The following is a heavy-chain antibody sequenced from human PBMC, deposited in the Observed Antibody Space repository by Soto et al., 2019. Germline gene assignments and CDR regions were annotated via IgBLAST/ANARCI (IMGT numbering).Heavy chain of an antibody. Sequence: QVQLVESGGGVVQPGRSLRLSCAASGFTFSSYGMHWVRQAPGKGLEWVAVISYDGSNKYYADSVKGRFTISRDNSKNTLYLQRNSLRAEDTAVYYCAKDWAVSYGTDYFDYWGQGTLVTVSS. V-gene: IGHV3-30*18. CDR1: GFTFSSYG. CDR2: ISYDGSNK. J-gene: IGHJ4*02. D-gene: IGHD5-18*01. CDR3: AKDWAVSYGTDYFDY.